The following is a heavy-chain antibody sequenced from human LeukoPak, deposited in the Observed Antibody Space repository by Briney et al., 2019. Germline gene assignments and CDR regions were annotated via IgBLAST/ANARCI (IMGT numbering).Heavy chain of an antibody. D-gene: IGHD3-22*01. Sequence: GASVKVSCKASGYTFTGYYMHWVRQAPGQGLEWMGWINPNSGGTNYAQKFQGRVTMTRDTSISTAYMELSRLRSDDTAVYYCAREPYYYDSCGYAYYYYMDVWGKGTTVTVSS. CDR2: INPNSGGT. CDR3: AREPYYYDSCGYAYYYYMDV. J-gene: IGHJ6*03. CDR1: GYTFTGYY. V-gene: IGHV1-2*02.